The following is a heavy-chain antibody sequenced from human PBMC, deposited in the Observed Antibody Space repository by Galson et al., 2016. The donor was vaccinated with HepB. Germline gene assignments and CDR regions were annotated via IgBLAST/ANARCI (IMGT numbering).Heavy chain of an antibody. CDR1: GYIFTNYA. D-gene: IGHD3-9*01. Sequence: SVKVSCKASGYIFTNYAMHWVRQAPGQRLELMGWISTGNENTKYSQNFQGRVAFTSDTSASTAYMELTSLRSEDTAVYYCAALDLGDYWGQGTLVTVSS. V-gene: IGHV1-3*04. J-gene: IGHJ4*02. CDR3: AALDLGDY. CDR2: ISTGNENT.